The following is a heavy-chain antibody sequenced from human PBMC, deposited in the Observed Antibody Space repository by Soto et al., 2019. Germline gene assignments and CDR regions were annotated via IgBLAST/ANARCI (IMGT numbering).Heavy chain of an antibody. V-gene: IGHV1-18*01. CDR1: GYTFTSYG. D-gene: IGHD2-2*01. CDR2: ISAYNGNT. Sequence: ASVKVSCKASGYTFTSYGISWVRQAPGQGLERMGWISAYNGNTNYAQKLQGRVTMTTDTSTSTAYMELRSPRSDDTAVYYCARDQGDCSSTSCPRGYYYYGMDVWGQGTTVTVSS. CDR3: ARDQGDCSSTSCPRGYYYYGMDV. J-gene: IGHJ6*02.